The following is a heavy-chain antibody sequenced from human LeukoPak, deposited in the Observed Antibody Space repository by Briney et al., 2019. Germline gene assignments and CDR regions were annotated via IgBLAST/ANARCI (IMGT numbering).Heavy chain of an antibody. Sequence: SETLSLTCTVSGGSISSYYWSWIRQPAGKGLEWIGRIYTSGSTNYNPSLKSRVTMSAVTSKNQFSLKLSSVTAADTAVYYCASRRAVRSAFDIWGQGTMVTVSS. D-gene: IGHD1-26*01. CDR1: GGSISSYY. CDR3: ASRRAVRSAFDI. J-gene: IGHJ3*02. V-gene: IGHV4-4*07. CDR2: IYTSGST.